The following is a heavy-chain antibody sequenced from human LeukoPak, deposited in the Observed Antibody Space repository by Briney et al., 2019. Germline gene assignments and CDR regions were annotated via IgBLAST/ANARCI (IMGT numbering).Heavy chain of an antibody. Sequence: PGGSLRLSCAASGFTFSSYGMHWVRQAPGKGLEWVGFIRYDGSNKYYADSVKGRFTISRDNSKNTLYLQMNSLRAEDTAVYYCAKDRSGSYSQGLDYWGQGTLVTVSP. D-gene: IGHD1-26*01. J-gene: IGHJ4*02. CDR1: GFTFSSYG. V-gene: IGHV3-30*02. CDR3: AKDRSGSYSQGLDY. CDR2: IRYDGSNK.